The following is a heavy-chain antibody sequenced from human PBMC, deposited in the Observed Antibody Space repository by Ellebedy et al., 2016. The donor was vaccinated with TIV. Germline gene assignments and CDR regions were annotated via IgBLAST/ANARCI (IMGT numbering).Heavy chain of an antibody. CDR3: ARVASSSWYLRGNWFDP. J-gene: IGHJ5*02. CDR1: GDSVSSNSAA. V-gene: IGHV6-1*01. CDR2: TYYRSKWYN. D-gene: IGHD6-13*01. Sequence: SQTLSLTCAISGDSVSSNSAAWNWIRQSPSRGLEWLGRTYYRSKWYNDYAVSVKSRITINPDTSKNQFSLQLNSVTPEDTAVYYCARVASSSWYLRGNWFDPWGQGTLVTVSS.